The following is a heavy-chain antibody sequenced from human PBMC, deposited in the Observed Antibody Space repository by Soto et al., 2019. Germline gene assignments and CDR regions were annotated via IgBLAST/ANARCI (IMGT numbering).Heavy chain of an antibody. J-gene: IGHJ3*01. Sequence: QVQLVQSGAEVKKPGASVKVSCKASGYTFTSYGISWVRQAPGQGLEWMGWISAYNGNTNYAQKLQGRVTMNTDTSTSTAYMELRSLRSDDTAVYYCASDITSRPDIWFGESPWAFDLWGQGTMVTVSS. D-gene: IGHD3-10*01. CDR2: ISAYNGNT. CDR3: ASDITSRPDIWFGESPWAFDL. V-gene: IGHV1-18*01. CDR1: GYTFTSYG.